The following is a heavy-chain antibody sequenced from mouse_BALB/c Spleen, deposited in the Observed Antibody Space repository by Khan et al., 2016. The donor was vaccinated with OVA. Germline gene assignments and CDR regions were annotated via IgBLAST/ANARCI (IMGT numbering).Heavy chain of an antibody. CDR2: ISSGGDYT. V-gene: IGHV5-6*01. Sequence: EVQVVESGGDLVKPGGSLKLSCAASGFTFSSYSMSWVRQTPDKRLEWVASISSGGDYTYYPDGVKGRFTISRDNAKNTLYLQMSDLKSEDTAMYYCADHLTGSFAYWGQGTLVTVSA. D-gene: IGHD4-1*01. CDR3: ADHLTGSFAY. CDR1: GFTFSSYS. J-gene: IGHJ3*01.